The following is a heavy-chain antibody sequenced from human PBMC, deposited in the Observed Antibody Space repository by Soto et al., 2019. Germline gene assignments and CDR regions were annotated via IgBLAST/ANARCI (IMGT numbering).Heavy chain of an antibody. CDR3: ARGRDNWNSDAFDI. J-gene: IGHJ3*02. V-gene: IGHV1-8*01. Sequence: ASVKVSCKASGYTFTRYDINWVRQATGQGVEGMGWMNPNSGNTGYAQKFQGRVTMTRNTSISTADMELSSLRSADTPVYYCARGRDNWNSDAFDIWGQGTLVTVSS. D-gene: IGHD1-7*01. CDR2: MNPNSGNT. CDR1: GYTFTRYD.